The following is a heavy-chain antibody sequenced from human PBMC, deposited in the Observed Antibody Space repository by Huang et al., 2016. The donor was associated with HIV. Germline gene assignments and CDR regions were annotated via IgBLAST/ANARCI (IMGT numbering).Heavy chain of an antibody. Sequence: QVQLLQSGAEVKTPGSSVKVSCKASGGPFRSYSIAWVRQAPGQGIEWMASFMPGFDSPTYAQKLQDRGRVTADESTSTVYMELRYLRPDDTAVYFCARGSLEYSVSSSLDYWGQGTHVTVSS. CDR2: FMPGFDSP. CDR1: GGPFRSYS. J-gene: IGHJ4*02. D-gene: IGHD4-4*01. V-gene: IGHV1-69*13. CDR3: ARGSLEYSVSSSLDY.